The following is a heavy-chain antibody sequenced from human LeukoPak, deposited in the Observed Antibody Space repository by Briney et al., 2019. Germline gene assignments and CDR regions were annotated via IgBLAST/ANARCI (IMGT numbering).Heavy chain of an antibody. V-gene: IGHV3-30*04. CDR3: ARFRTWGDKAFDY. J-gene: IGHJ4*02. CDR2: ISYDGSNK. D-gene: IGHD2-21*02. CDR1: GLTFSSYA. Sequence: GGSLRLSCAASGLTFSSYAMHWFRKAPGKGLEWVAVISYDGSNKYYADSVKGRFTISRDNSKNTLYLQMNSLRAEDTAVYYCARFRTWGDKAFDYWGQGTLVTVSS.